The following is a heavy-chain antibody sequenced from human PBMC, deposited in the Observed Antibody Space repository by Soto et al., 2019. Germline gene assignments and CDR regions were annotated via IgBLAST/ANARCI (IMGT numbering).Heavy chain of an antibody. J-gene: IGHJ4*02. CDR2: ISSNGGST. CDR3: ARGYDFWSPFDY. D-gene: IGHD3-3*01. V-gene: IGHV3-64*01. Sequence: PGGSLRLSCAASGFTFSSYAMHWVRQAPGKGLEYVSAISSNGGSTYYANSVKGRFTISRDNSKNTLYLQMGSLRAEDMAVYYCARGYDFWSPFDYWGQGTLVTVSS. CDR1: GFTFSSYA.